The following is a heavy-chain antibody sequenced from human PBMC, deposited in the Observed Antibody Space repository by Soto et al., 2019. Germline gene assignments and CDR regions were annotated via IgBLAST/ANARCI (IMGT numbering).Heavy chain of an antibody. CDR1: GFTFSGYG. CDR3: AKDKGPYSYGPYGMDV. CDR2: ISYDGSNK. J-gene: IGHJ6*02. Sequence: QVQLVESGGGVVQPGRSLRLSCAASGFTFSGYGMHWVRQAPGKVLEWVALISYDGSNKYYADSVKSRFTISRDNSKNTLYLQMNSLRAEDAAVYYCAKDKGPYSYGPYGMDVWGQGTTVTVSS. V-gene: IGHV3-30*18. D-gene: IGHD5-18*01.